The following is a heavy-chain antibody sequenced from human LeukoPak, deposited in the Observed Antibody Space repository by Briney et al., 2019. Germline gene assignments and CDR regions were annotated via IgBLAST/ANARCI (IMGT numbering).Heavy chain of an antibody. CDR3: ASCDTYYYDSSGYSFDY. CDR1: GFTFSSYG. Sequence: GGSLRLSCAASGFTFSSYGMHWVRLAPGKGLEWVAVISYDGSNKYYADSVKDRFTISRDNSKNTLYLQMNSLRAEDTAVYYCASCDTYYYDSSGYSFDYWGQGTLVTVSS. CDR2: ISYDGSNK. J-gene: IGHJ4*02. D-gene: IGHD3-22*01. V-gene: IGHV3-30*03.